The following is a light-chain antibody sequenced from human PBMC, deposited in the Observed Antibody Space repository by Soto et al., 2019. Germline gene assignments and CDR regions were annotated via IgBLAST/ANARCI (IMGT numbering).Light chain of an antibody. CDR1: QDVTTN. J-gene: IGKJ4*01. Sequence: EIRMPQFPATLSASPGGGSTLSGRAAQDVTTNFAWYQLKRGQPHRLLIYDISTRATGVPTRFSGSRSGAEFTLTINSLQSEDFAVYYCQPYNNWPLTVGGGTKVDIK. V-gene: IGKV3-15*01. CDR3: QPYNNWPLT. CDR2: DIS.